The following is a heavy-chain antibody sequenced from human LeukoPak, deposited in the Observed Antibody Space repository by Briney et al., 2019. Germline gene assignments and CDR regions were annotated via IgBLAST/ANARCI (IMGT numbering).Heavy chain of an antibody. CDR2: ISYDGSNK. D-gene: IGHD6-19*01. V-gene: IGHV3-30*18. Sequence: GRSLRLSCAASGFTFSSYGMHWVRQAPGKGLEWVAVISYDGSNKYYADSVKGRFTISRDNSKNTLYLQMNSLRAEDTAVYYCAKALTIAVAGIDYWGQGTLVTVSS. CDR1: GFTFSSYG. J-gene: IGHJ4*02. CDR3: AKALTIAVAGIDY.